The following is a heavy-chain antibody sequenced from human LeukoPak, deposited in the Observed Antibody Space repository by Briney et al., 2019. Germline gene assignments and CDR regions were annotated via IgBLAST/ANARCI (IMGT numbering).Heavy chain of an antibody. CDR1: GGSISSYY. Sequence: SETLSLTCTVSGGSISSYYWSWIRQPPGKGLEWIGYIYYSGSTNYNPSLKSRVTISVDTSKNQFSLKLSSVTAADTAVYYCARDQYDFWSGWYYYMDVWGKGTTVTVSS. D-gene: IGHD3-3*01. J-gene: IGHJ6*03. CDR2: IYYSGST. CDR3: ARDQYDFWSGWYYYMDV. V-gene: IGHV4-59*08.